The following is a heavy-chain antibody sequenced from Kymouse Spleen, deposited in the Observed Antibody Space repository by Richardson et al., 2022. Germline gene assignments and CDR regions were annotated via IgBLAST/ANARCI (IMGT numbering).Heavy chain of an antibody. CDR3: ARGITGTTRFDY. J-gene: IGHJ4*02. Sequence: QLQLQESGPGLVKPSETLSLTCTVSGGSISSSSYYWGWIRQPPGKGLEWIGSIYYSGSTYYNPSLKSRVTISVDTSKNQFSLKLSSVTAADTAVYYCARGITGTTRFDYWGQGTLVTVSS. V-gene: IGHV4-39*01. CDR2: IYYSGST. D-gene: IGHD1-7*01. CDR1: GGSISSSSYY.